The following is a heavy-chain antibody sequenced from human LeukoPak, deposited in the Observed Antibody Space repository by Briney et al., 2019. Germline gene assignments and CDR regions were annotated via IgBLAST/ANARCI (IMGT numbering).Heavy chain of an antibody. CDR2: IYYIGST. CDR1: GGSISNYQ. V-gene: IGHV4-59*12. CDR3: AHTELGYCSSTSCKEVDY. D-gene: IGHD2-2*01. J-gene: IGHJ4*02. Sequence: SETLSLTCTVSGGSISNYQWSWVRQPPGKGLEWIGHIYYIGSTDYNPSLKSRVTISVDTSKNQFSLKLSSVTAADTAVYYCAHTELGYCSSTSCKEVDYWGQGTLVTVS.